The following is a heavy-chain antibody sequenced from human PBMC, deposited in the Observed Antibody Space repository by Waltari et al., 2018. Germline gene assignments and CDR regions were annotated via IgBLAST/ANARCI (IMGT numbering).Heavy chain of an antibody. CDR3: AKDRSGNFWEYFFDF. D-gene: IGHD3-10*01. Sequence: EVQLVESGGGLVKPGESLRMSCVASGFTFCSPSMNWVRQAPGKGLGWVSSISSGSTDIHYADSVKGRFIISRDNAKNSLYLQMSSLRAEDTAIYYCAKDRSGNFWEYFFDFWGQGILVTVSS. CDR2: ISSGSTDI. CDR1: GFTFCSPS. V-gene: IGHV3-21*01. J-gene: IGHJ4*02.